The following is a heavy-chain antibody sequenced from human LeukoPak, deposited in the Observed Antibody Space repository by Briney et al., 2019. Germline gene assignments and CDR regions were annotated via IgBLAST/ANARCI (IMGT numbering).Heavy chain of an antibody. J-gene: IGHJ4*02. D-gene: IGHD1-1*01. CDR2: INPNSGGT. CDR3: ASSGERLRKGSDY. Sequence: GASVKVSCKASGYTFTGYYMHWVRQAPGQGLEWMGWINPNSGGTNYAQKFQGRVTITADKSTSTAYMELSSLRSEDTAVYYCASSGERLRKGSDYWGQGTLVTVSS. V-gene: IGHV1-2*02. CDR1: GYTFTGYY.